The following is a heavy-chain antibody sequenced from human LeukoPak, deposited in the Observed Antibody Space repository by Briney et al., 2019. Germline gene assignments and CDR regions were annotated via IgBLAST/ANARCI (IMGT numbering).Heavy chain of an antibody. CDR3: ARVYYDSSGYFTPYYYYYGMDV. J-gene: IGHJ6*02. CDR2: IIPIFGTA. CDR1: GGTFSSYA. Sequence: SVKVSCKASGGTFSSYAISWVRQAPGQGLEWMGGIIPIFGTANYAQKFQGRVTITADEFTSTAYMELSSLRSEDTAVYYCARVYYDSSGYFTPYYYYYGMDVWGQGTTVTVSS. D-gene: IGHD3-22*01. V-gene: IGHV1-69*13.